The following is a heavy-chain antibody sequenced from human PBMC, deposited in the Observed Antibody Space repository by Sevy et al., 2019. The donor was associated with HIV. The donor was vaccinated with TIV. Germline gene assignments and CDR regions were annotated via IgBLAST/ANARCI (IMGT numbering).Heavy chain of an antibody. J-gene: IGHJ4*02. D-gene: IGHD3-22*01. CDR2: ISSSSSTI. CDR1: GFTFSSYS. CDR3: ARRKYYYDSSGSIDY. Sequence: GGSLRLSCAASGFTFSSYSMNWVRQAPGKGLEWVSYISSSSSTIYYADSVKGRFTISRDNAKNSLYLQMNSLRDEDMAVYYCARRKYYYDSSGSIDYWGQGTLVTVSS. V-gene: IGHV3-48*02.